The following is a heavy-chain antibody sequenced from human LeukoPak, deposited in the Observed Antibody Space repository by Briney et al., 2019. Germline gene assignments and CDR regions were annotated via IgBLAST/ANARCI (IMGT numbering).Heavy chain of an antibody. CDR2: ISSSSSYI. CDR1: GFTFSSYS. CDR3: ARDSPNMVRADLSFDY. V-gene: IGHV3-21*01. D-gene: IGHD3-10*01. Sequence: GGSLRLSCAASGFTFSSYSMNWVRQAPGKGLEWVSSISSSSSYIYYADSVKGRFTISRDNAKNSLYLQMNSLRAEDTAVYYCARDSPNMVRADLSFDYWGQGTLVTVSS. J-gene: IGHJ4*02.